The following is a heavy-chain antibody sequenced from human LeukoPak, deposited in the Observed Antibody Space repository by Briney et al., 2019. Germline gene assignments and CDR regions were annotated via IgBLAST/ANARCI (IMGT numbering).Heavy chain of an antibody. V-gene: IGHV3-74*01. CDR2: INTDGSAT. Sequence: GGSLRLSCAASGFTFSSYWMHWVRQAPGKGLVWVSRINTDGSATNYADSVKGRFTISRDNAKNTLYLQMNSLRAEDTAVYYCATDRSSIAVRPHWGQGTLVTVSS. CDR1: GFTFSSYW. CDR3: ATDRSSIAVRPH. J-gene: IGHJ4*02. D-gene: IGHD6-6*01.